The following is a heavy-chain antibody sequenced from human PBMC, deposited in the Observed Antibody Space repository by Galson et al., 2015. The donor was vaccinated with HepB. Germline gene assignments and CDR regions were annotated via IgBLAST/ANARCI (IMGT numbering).Heavy chain of an antibody. D-gene: IGHD2-2*01. CDR3: ATKTDAIYFFGY. V-gene: IGHV4-28*01. CDR2: IFREGTA. J-gene: IGHJ4*02. CDR1: GLSIDNKW. Sequence: SETLSLTCAVSGLSIDNKWWVWIRQPPGKGLQWMGYIFREGTAFYNPSLESRLTLSRDNFASQVSLKLSAVTAADTATYYCATKTDAIYFFGYWGQGITVTVSS.